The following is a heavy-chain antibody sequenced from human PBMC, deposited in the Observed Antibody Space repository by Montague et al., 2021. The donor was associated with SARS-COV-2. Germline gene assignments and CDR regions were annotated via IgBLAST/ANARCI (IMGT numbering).Heavy chain of an antibody. CDR1: GGSISSASFY. Sequence: TLSLTCTVSGGSISSASFYWTWIRQSAGKELEWIGRIQASGITNYNPCLKSRVAMSVDTYKDPFSLSLISVTAADTATYFCARVPNWNYVLDYWGQGTLVTVSS. J-gene: IGHJ4*02. CDR3: ARVPNWNYVLDY. CDR2: IQASGIT. D-gene: IGHD1-7*01. V-gene: IGHV4-61*02.